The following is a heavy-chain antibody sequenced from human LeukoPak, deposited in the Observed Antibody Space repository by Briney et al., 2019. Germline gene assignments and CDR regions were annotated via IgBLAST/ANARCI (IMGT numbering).Heavy chain of an antibody. D-gene: IGHD3-9*01. V-gene: IGHV1-69*13. J-gene: IGHJ5*02. CDR1: GGTFSSYA. CDR2: IIPIFGTA. CDR3: ARGNLDYDILTGRGWFDP. Sequence: SVKVSCKASGGTFSSYAISWVRQAPGQGLEWMGGIIPIFGTANYAQKFQGRVTITADESTSTAYMELSSLRSEDTAVYYCARGNLDYDILTGRGWFDPWGQGTLVTVSS.